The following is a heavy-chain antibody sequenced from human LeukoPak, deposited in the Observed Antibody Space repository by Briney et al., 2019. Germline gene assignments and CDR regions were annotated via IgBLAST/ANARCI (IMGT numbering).Heavy chain of an antibody. Sequence: ASVKVSYTASGYTFTSYAMHWVRQAPGQRLEWMGWINAGNGNTKYSQKFQGRVTITRDTSASTAYMELSSLRSEDTAVYYCARGIVVKPSANWFDPWGQGTPVTVSS. D-gene: IGHD2-2*01. CDR1: GYTFTSYA. J-gene: IGHJ5*02. V-gene: IGHV1-3*01. CDR2: INAGNGNT. CDR3: ARGIVVKPSANWFDP.